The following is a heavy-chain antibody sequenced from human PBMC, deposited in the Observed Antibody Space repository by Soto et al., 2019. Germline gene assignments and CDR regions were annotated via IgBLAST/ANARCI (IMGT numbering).Heavy chain of an antibody. CDR1: GGSISSGDYY. D-gene: IGHD3-10*01. J-gene: IGHJ5*02. Sequence: PSETLSLTCTVSGGSISSGDYYWSWIRQPPGKGLEWIGYIYYSGSTYYNPSLKSRVTISVDTSKNQFSLKLSPVTAADTAVYYCARDQSFSWFDPWGQGALVTVSS. CDR3: ARDQSFSWFDP. V-gene: IGHV4-30-4*01. CDR2: IYYSGST.